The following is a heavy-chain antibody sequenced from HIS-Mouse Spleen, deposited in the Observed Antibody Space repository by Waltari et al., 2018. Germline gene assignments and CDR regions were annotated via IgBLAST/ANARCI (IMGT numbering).Heavy chain of an antibody. CDR3: AREIPYSSSWYDWYFDL. J-gene: IGHJ2*01. V-gene: IGHV4-39*07. D-gene: IGHD6-13*01. Sequence: QLQLQESGPGLVKPSETLSLTCTVSGGSISSSSYYWGWIRQPPGKGLEWIGSIYYRWRTDYNPSLKSRVTISVETSKNQFSLKLSSVTAADTAVYYCAREIPYSSSWYDWYFDLWGRGTLVTVSS. CDR2: IYYRWRT. CDR1: GGSISSSSYY.